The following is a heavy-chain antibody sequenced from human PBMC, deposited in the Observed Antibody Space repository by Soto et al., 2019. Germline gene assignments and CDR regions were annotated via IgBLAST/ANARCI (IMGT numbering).Heavy chain of an antibody. J-gene: IGHJ4*02. CDR1: GFTFSSYA. V-gene: IGHV3-23*01. CDR2: ISGSGGST. D-gene: IGHD4-17*01. CDR3: AKSPTTVTTDVY. Sequence: GGSLRLSCAASGFTFSSYAMSWVRQAPGKGLEWVSGISGSGGSTYYADSVRGRFTISRDNSKNTLFLHMNGLRAEDTAVYYCAKSPTTVTTDVYWGRGTLVTVSS.